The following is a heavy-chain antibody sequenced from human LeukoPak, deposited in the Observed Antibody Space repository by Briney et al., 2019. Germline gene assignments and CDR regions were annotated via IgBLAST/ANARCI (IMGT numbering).Heavy chain of an antibody. J-gene: IGHJ4*02. CDR3: AKDLYYDSSGYYYY. Sequence: GGSLRLSCSAPGFTFSSYAMSWVRQAPGKGLEWVSAISGSGGSTYYADSVKGRFTISRDNSKNTLYLQMNSLRAEDTAVYYCAKDLYYDSSGYYYYWGQGTLVTVSS. V-gene: IGHV3-23*01. CDR2: ISGSGGST. CDR1: GFTFSSYA. D-gene: IGHD3-22*01.